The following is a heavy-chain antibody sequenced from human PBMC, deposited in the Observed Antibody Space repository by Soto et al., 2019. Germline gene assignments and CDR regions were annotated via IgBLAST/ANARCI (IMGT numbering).Heavy chain of an antibody. CDR3: ARVWGDIVVVVAVNDAFDI. CDR1: GYTFTSYG. CDR2: ISAYNGNT. D-gene: IGHD2-15*01. Sequence: ASVKVSCKASGYTFTSYGISWVRQAPGQGLEWMGWISAYNGNTNYAQKLQGRVTMTTDTSTSTAYMELRSLRSDDTAVYYCARVWGDIVVVVAVNDAFDIWGQGTMVTVSS. J-gene: IGHJ3*02. V-gene: IGHV1-18*01.